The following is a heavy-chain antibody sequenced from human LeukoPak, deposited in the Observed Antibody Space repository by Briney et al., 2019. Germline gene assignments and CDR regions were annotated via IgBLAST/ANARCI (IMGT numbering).Heavy chain of an antibody. CDR1: GGSFSGYY. V-gene: IGHV4-34*01. CDR2: INHSGST. J-gene: IGHJ5*02. CDR3: ARDIAARTTENWFDP. D-gene: IGHD6-6*01. Sequence: SETLSLTCAVYGGSFSGYYWSWIRQPPGKGLEWIGEINHSGSTSYNPSLKSRVTISVDTSKNQFSLKLSSVTAADTAVYYCARDIAARTTENWFDPWGQGTLVTVSS.